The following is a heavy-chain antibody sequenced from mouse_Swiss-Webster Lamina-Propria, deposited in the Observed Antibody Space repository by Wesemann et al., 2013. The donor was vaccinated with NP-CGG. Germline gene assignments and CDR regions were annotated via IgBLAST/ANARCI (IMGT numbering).Heavy chain of an antibody. CDR3: ARSWDWYFDV. CDR2: IHYSGST. J-gene: IGHJ1*01. V-gene: IGHV3-1*02. Sequence: YIHYSGSTNYNPSLKSRISITRDTSKNQFFLQLNSVTTEDTATYYCARSWDWYFDVWGAGDHGVTVSS.